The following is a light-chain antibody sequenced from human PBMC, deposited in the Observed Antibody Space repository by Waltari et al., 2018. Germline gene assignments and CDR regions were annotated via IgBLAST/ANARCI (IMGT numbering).Light chain of an antibody. Sequence: QSVLTQPPSVSGAPGQRVTISCTGSSPNIGAGYAVHWYQQLPGTAPKLLIYGNSNRPSGVPDRFSGSKSGTSASLAITGLQAEDEADYYCQSYDSSLSHVVFGGGTKLTVL. V-gene: IGLV1-40*01. CDR3: QSYDSSLSHVV. J-gene: IGLJ2*01. CDR1: SPNIGAGYA. CDR2: GNS.